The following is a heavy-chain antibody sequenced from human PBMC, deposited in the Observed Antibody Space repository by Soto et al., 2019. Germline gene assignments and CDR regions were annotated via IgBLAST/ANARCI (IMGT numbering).Heavy chain of an antibody. V-gene: IGHV3-23*01. D-gene: IGHD3-10*02. J-gene: IGHJ2*01. CDR3: QAEDGIRDVRSVSAFLLNRSSDL. CDR2: ISGSGGST. Sequence: KGLEWVSAISGSGGSTYYADSVKGLFTISRDNSKSTLYLQMNSLRAEDTAVYFFQAEDGIRDVRSVSAFLLNRSSDL.